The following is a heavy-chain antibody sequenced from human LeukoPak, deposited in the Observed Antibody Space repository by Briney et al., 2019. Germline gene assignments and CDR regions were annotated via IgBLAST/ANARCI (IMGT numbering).Heavy chain of an antibody. Sequence: GASVKVSCKASGGTFSNYAISWVRQAPGQGLEWMGGIIPMFATANYAQMFQDRVTITADESTSTAYMELRSLRSEDTAVYYCATARKYGDYPSAGRTDAFDIWGQGTMVTVSS. CDR3: ATARKYGDYPSAGRTDAFDI. V-gene: IGHV1-69*13. J-gene: IGHJ3*02. CDR2: IIPMFATA. D-gene: IGHD4-17*01. CDR1: GGTFSNYA.